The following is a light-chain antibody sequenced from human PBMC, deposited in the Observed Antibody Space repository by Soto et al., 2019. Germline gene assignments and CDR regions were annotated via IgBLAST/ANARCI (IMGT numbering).Light chain of an antibody. Sequence: VMTQSPASLSVSPGESSTLSCRASQSVSSSYLAWYQQKPGQAPRLLIYGASSRATGIPDRFSGSGSGTDFTLTISSLEPEDFAVYYCQQRSNWLSITFGQGTRLEIK. CDR2: GAS. V-gene: IGKV3D-20*02. J-gene: IGKJ5*01. CDR1: QSVSSSY. CDR3: QQRSNWLSIT.